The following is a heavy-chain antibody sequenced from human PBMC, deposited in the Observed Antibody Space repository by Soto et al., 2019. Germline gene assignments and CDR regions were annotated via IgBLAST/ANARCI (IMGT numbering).Heavy chain of an antibody. CDR3: ARRPAAGPVDY. V-gene: IGHV4-31*11. CDR2: IYYNGTT. J-gene: IGHJ4*02. CDR1: GGSISRGYYY. D-gene: IGHD6-13*01. Sequence: PSETLSLTCAVSGGSISRGYYYWSWIRQHPGKGLEWIAYIYYNGTTSYNPSLKSRVTVSRDTSKNQFSLDLTSVTAADTAVYYCARRPAAGPVDYWGQGTLVTAPQ.